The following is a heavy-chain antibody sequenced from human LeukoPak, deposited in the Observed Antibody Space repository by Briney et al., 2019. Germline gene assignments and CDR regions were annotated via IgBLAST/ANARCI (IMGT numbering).Heavy chain of an antibody. D-gene: IGHD3-10*01. CDR1: GFTFSSYA. J-gene: IGHJ4*02. V-gene: IGHV3-30*04. CDR2: ISYDGSNK. Sequence: GGSLRLSCAASGFTFSSYAMHWVRQAPGKGLERVAVISYDGSNKYYADSVKGRFTISRDNSKNTLYLQMNSLRAEDTAVYYCARDGSPGHYGSGKHFDYWGQGTLVTVSS. CDR3: ARDGSPGHYGSGKHFDY.